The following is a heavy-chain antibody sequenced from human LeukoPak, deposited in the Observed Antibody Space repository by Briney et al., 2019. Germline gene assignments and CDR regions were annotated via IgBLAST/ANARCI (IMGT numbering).Heavy chain of an antibody. CDR3: AKTDLYYDILTGYYNVGYFQH. V-gene: IGHV3-23*01. CDR2: ISGSGGSI. D-gene: IGHD3-9*01. J-gene: IGHJ1*01. Sequence: PGGSLRLSCAASGFTFSSYAMSWVRQAPGKGLEWVSGISGSGGSIYYADSEKGRFTISRDNSKITLYLQMNSLRAEDTAVYYCAKTDLYYDILTGYYNVGYFQHWGQGTLATVSS. CDR1: GFTFSSYA.